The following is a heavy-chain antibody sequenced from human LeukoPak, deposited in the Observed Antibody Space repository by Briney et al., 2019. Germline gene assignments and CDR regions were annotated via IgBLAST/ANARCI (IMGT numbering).Heavy chain of an antibody. CDR1: GFTFSSNW. V-gene: IGHV3-7*01. CDR3: AVIRVSGHETFYFDS. J-gene: IGHJ4*02. CDR2: IKQDGSEK. D-gene: IGHD5-12*01. Sequence: PGGSLRLSCAAAGFTFSSNWMSWVRQAPGKGLEWVVIIKQDGSEKYYVDSVKGRFTISRANAKNYLYLHMHSLRAEATASYSCAVIRVSGHETFYFDSGGQGTLVTVSS.